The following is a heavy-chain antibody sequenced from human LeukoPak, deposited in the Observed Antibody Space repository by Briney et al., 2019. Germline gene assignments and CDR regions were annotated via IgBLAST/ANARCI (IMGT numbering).Heavy chain of an antibody. CDR3: ARGLAQWPHFYYYGMDV. V-gene: IGHV1-69*01. D-gene: IGHD6-19*01. Sequence: GSSVKLSCKASGGTFSSYAISWVRQAPGQGLEWMGGIIPIFGTANYAQKFQGRVTITADESTSTAYMELSSLRSEDTAVYYCARGLAQWPHFYYYGMDVWGQGTTVTVSS. J-gene: IGHJ6*02. CDR2: IIPIFGTA. CDR1: GGTFSSYA.